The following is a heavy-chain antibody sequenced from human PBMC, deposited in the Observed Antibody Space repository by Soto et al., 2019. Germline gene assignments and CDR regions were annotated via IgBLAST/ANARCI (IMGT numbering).Heavy chain of an antibody. J-gene: IGHJ4*02. CDR2: IYSGGST. D-gene: IGHD3-3*01. Sequence: GGSLRLSCAASGFTVSSNYMSWVRQAPGKGLEWVSVIYSGGSTYYADSGKGRFTISRPNSKNTLYLQMNSLRAEDTAVYYCARSGITIFGVDSAFDYWGQGTLVTVSS. CDR3: ARSGITIFGVDSAFDY. CDR1: GFTVSSNY. V-gene: IGHV3-66*01.